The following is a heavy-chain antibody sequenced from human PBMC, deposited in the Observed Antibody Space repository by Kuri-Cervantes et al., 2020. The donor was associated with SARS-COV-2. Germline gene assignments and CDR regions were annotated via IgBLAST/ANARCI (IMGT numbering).Heavy chain of an antibody. Sequence: ASVKVSCKASGYTFTSYDINWVRQAPGQGPEWMGWMNPNSGNSGYAQKLQGRVTMTKDTSISTAYMELSTLRSEDTAVYYCTLGYWGSGYPRYYYYMDVWGKGTTVTVSS. CDR1: GYTFTSYD. D-gene: IGHD3-22*01. V-gene: IGHV1-8*01. CDR3: TLGYWGSGYPRYYYYMDV. CDR2: MNPNSGNS. J-gene: IGHJ6*03.